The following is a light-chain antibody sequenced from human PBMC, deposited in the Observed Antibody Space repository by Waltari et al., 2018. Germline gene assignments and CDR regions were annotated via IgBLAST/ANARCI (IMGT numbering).Light chain of an antibody. CDR1: SRDVGGYNY. CDR3: CSFTSRSTWV. CDR2: DVS. V-gene: IGLV2-14*01. J-gene: IGLJ3*02. Sequence: QSALTQPASVSGSPGQSITISCTVTSRDVGGYNYVSWYQQHPGKVPKLLIFDVSNRPSGVSNRFSGSKSGNTASLTISGLQAEDESDYYCCSFTSRSTWVFGGGTKLTVL.